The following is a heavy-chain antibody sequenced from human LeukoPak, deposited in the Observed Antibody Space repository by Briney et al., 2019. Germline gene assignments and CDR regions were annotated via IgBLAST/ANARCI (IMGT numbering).Heavy chain of an antibody. CDR3: ARHESTYCSGGSCSYYYYGMDV. Sequence: SETLSLTCTVSGGSISSYYWSWVRQTPGKGLEWIGYVYYSGSTDYNPSLKSRVTISVDTSKNQFSLKLSSVTAADTAVYYCARHESTYCSGGSCSYYYYGMDVWGQGTTVTVSS. V-gene: IGHV4-59*08. CDR1: GGSISSYY. D-gene: IGHD2-15*01. CDR2: VYYSGST. J-gene: IGHJ6*02.